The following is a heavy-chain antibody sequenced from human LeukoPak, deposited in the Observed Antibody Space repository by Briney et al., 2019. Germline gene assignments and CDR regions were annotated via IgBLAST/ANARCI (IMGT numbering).Heavy chain of an antibody. V-gene: IGHV4-34*01. CDR2: VSPGGYT. J-gene: IGHJ5*02. Sequence: PSETLSLTCAVSGVSVSDYYWSWIRQSPEKGLEWIGEVSPGGYTTYNPSLRSRVIISEDTSENQLSLNVTSVTAADTALYYCARIRCGRGQARCYNHWAQGSLVTASS. D-gene: IGHD2-21*01. CDR3: ARIRCGRGQARCYNH. CDR1: GVSVSDYY.